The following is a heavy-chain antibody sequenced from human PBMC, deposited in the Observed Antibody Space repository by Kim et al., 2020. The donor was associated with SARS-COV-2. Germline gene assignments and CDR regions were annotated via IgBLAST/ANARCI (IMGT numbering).Heavy chain of an antibody. D-gene: IGHD3-10*01. CDR2: IYYTGST. CDR1: GDSMTNYF. V-gene: IGHV4-59*08. Sequence: SETLSLTCSVSGDSMTNYFWNWIRQPPGRGLEWLGYIYYTGSTSINPSLKRRVTILVDTSKNKFSLKLSSVTAADTAVYYCARQGAGFPKVTWFDAWGQGTLVTVSS. J-gene: IGHJ5*02. CDR3: ARQGAGFPKVTWFDA.